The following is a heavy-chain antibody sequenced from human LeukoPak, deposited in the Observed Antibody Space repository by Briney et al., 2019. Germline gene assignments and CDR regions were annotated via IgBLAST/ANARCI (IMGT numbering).Heavy chain of an antibody. CDR3: SRGRYFDWLEAFDP. CDR1: GFTFSSYA. V-gene: IGHV3-30-3*01. CDR2: ISYDGSSK. D-gene: IGHD3-9*01. J-gene: IGHJ5*02. Sequence: GGSLRLSCAASGFTFSSYAMYWVRQAPGKGLEWVAVISYDGSSKYYADSVKGRFSISRDNSKNTLYLQMNSLRAEDSAVYYCSRGRYFDWLEAFDPWGQGTQVTVSS.